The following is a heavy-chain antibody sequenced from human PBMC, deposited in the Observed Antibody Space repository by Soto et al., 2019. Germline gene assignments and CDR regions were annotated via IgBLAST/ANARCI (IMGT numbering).Heavy chain of an antibody. CDR1: GGSMRDYY. CDR3: ATSQKGYNWNYFDH. D-gene: IGHD1-20*01. J-gene: IGHJ4*02. Sequence: PSETLSLTCSVSGGSMRDYYWAWLRQSPGKGPEWIGSVFYTGFTSYNPSLESRVSVSVDTSKSQFSLKLSAVTAADTAVYYCATSQKGYNWNYFDHWGQGALVTVSS. V-gene: IGHV4-59*04. CDR2: VFYTGFT.